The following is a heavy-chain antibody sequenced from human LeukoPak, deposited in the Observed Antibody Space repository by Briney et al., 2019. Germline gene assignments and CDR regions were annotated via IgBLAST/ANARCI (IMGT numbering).Heavy chain of an antibody. D-gene: IGHD2-2*02. J-gene: IGHJ3*02. CDR2: INSNSSTI. Sequence: ASVKVSCAASGYTFSGYNMNWVRQAPGQGLEWVGCINSNSSTIYYAQYVKGRFTMTRDKSINTAYMELSRLRSDDTALYYCARDRECSSTSCYIDAFDNWGQGTMVTVSS. CDR1: GYTFSGYN. V-gene: IGHV1-2*02. CDR3: ARDRECSSTSCYIDAFDN.